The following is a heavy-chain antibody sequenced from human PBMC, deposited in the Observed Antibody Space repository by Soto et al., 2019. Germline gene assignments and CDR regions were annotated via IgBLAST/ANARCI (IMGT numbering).Heavy chain of an antibody. CDR2: IIPIFGTA. D-gene: IGHD5-18*01. CDR3: ARDGREILYYGMDV. V-gene: IGHV1-69*13. Sequence: SVKFSCKASGGTFSSYAISWVRQAPGQGLECMGGIIPIFGTANYAQKFQGRVTITAXXXXSXXXMXLXXLRXEXTAVYYCARDGREILYYGMDVWGQGTTVTVSS. J-gene: IGHJ6*02. CDR1: GGTFSSYA.